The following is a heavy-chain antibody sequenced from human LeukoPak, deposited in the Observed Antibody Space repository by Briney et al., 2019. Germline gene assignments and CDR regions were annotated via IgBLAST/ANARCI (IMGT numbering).Heavy chain of an antibody. V-gene: IGHV3-9*01. J-gene: IGHJ6*02. CDR3: AKDTVAGPYYYDMDV. CDR2: ISWNSGSI. D-gene: IGHD6-19*01. Sequence: GRSLRLSCAASGFTFDDYAMHWVRQAPGKGLEWVSGISWNSGSIGYADSVKGRFTISRDNAKNSLYLQMNSLRAEDTALYYCAKDTVAGPYYYDMDVWGQGTTVTVSS. CDR1: GFTFDDYA.